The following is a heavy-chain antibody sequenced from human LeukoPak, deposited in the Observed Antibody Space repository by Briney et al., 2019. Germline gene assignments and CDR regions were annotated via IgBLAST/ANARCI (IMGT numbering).Heavy chain of an antibody. CDR2: IYNSGST. CDR1: GGSISNGGYY. Sequence: SETLSLTCTVSGGSISNGGYYWSWIRQHPGKGLECLGHIYNSGSTYYNPSLKSRVTISVDTSKNQFSLKLSSVTAADTAVYYCARHRAITIFGVVGAFDIWGQGTMVTVSS. J-gene: IGHJ3*02. CDR3: ARHRAITIFGVVGAFDI. V-gene: IGHV4-39*01. D-gene: IGHD3-3*01.